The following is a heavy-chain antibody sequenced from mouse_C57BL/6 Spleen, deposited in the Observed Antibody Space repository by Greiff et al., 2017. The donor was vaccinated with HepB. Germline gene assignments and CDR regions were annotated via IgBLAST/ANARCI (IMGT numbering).Heavy chain of an antibody. D-gene: IGHD4-1*01. CDR2: IYPGDGDT. J-gene: IGHJ4*01. CDR3: ARGDWEGDAMDY. Sequence: VKLQQSGAELVKPGASVKISCKASGYAFSSYWMNWVKQRPGKGLEWIGQIYPGDGDTNYNGKFKGKATLTADKSSSTAYMQLSSLTSEDSAVYFCARGDWEGDAMDYWGQGTSVTVSS. CDR1: GYAFSSYW. V-gene: IGHV1-80*01.